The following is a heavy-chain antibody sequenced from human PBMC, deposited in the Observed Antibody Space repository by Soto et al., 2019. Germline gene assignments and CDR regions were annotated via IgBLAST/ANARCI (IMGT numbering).Heavy chain of an antibody. Sequence: ASLKVSWKASGYTFTSFPVSWVRQAPGQGLEWMGSITSHNGRTEYAQKFQGRVTMTRDTSTSTVYMELKSLRFDDTAVYYCARELLEALNNILPYFDNWGQRSLVTGSS. J-gene: IGHJ4*02. V-gene: IGHV1-18*04. CDR1: GYTFTSFP. CDR2: ITSHNGRT. CDR3: ARELLEALNNILPYFDN. D-gene: IGHD1-26*01.